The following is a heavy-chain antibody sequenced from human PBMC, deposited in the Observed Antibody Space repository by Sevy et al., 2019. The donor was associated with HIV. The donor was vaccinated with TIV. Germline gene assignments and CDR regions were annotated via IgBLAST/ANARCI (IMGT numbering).Heavy chain of an antibody. J-gene: IGHJ4*02. D-gene: IGHD5-12*01. CDR3: ARASMATITCDY. V-gene: IGHV3-33*01. CDR2: IWYDGSNK. Sequence: GGSLRLSCAASGFTFSSYGMHWVRQAPGKGPEWVAVIWYDGSNKYYADSVKGRFTISRDNSKNTLYLQMNSLRAEDTAVYYCARASMATITCDYWGQGTLVTVSS. CDR1: GFTFSSYG.